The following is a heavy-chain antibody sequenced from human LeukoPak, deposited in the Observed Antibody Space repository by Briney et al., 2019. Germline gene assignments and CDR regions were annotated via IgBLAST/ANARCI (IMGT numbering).Heavy chain of an antibody. V-gene: IGHV3-66*01. CDR1: GFTVSSNY. CDR3: AREDQVPTGYYEAGSVSYYYGMDV. Sequence: GGSLRLSCAASGFTVSSNYTSWVRQAPGKGLEWVSVIYSGGSTYYADSVKGRFTISRDNSKNTLYLQMNSLRAEDTAVYYCAREDQVPTGYYEAGSVSYYYGMDVWGQGTTVTVSS. J-gene: IGHJ6*02. D-gene: IGHD3-9*01. CDR2: IYSGGST.